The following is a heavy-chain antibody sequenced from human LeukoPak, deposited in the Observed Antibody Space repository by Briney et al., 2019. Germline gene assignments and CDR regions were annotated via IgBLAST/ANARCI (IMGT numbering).Heavy chain of an antibody. V-gene: IGHV1-18*01. Sequence: WASVKVSCKASGYTFTNYGITWVRQAPGQGLEWMGWISAYNGNTNYAQKLQGRVTMTTDTSTSTAYMEVRSLRSDDTAVYYCARTDYYYGSGRESNWFDPWGQGTLVTVSS. J-gene: IGHJ5*02. CDR1: GYTFTNYG. CDR2: ISAYNGNT. D-gene: IGHD3-10*01. CDR3: ARTDYYYGSGRESNWFDP.